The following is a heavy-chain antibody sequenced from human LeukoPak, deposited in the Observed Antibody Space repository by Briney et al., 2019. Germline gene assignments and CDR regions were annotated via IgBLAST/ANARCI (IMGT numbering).Heavy chain of an antibody. D-gene: IGHD5-12*01. Sequence: PSETLSLTCAVYGGSFSGYYWSWIRQPPGKGLEWIGEINHSGSTNYNPSLKSRVTISVDTSKNQFSLKLSSVTAADTAVYYCAGGRLGMLDPWGQGTLVTVSS. J-gene: IGHJ5*02. CDR1: GGSFSGYY. V-gene: IGHV4-34*01. CDR2: INHSGST. CDR3: AGGRLGMLDP.